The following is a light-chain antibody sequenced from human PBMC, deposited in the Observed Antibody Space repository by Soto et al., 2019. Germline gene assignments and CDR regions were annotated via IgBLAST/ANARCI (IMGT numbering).Light chain of an antibody. CDR3: QQYKSYSPRT. CDR1: QSISSW. CDR2: KAS. Sequence: DIQMTQSPSTLSASVGDRVTITCRASQSISSWLAWYQQKPGKAPKLLIYKASSLESGVPSRFSGSGSGTEFTLTISSLQPDDFATYYCQQYKSYSPRTFGQGTKVDI. V-gene: IGKV1-5*03. J-gene: IGKJ1*01.